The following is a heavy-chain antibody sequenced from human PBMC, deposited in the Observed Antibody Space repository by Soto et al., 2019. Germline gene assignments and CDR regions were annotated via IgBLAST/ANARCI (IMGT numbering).Heavy chain of an antibody. V-gene: IGHV4-31*02. CDR3: ALALGPTTGLDY. D-gene: IGHD1-26*01. CDR1: GASTVSHYH. J-gene: IGHJ4*02. Sequence: QVQLQESGPGLVKPSQTLSLTCSVSGASTVSHYHWTWIRQPPGKGLEWMGYIFNSGTPFYNPSLTSRLSISMDTSGNHFSLELRSVTAADTAVYYCALALGPTTGLDYWGQGTLGTVSS. CDR2: IFNSGTP.